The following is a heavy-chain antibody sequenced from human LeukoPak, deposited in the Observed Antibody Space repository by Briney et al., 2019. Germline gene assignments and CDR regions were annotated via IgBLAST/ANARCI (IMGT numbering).Heavy chain of an antibody. V-gene: IGHV3-23*01. J-gene: IGHJ4*02. CDR1: GGSFSGYY. CDR2: ISGSGGST. CDR3: AKGVATTRTLYFDY. Sequence: ETLSLTCAVYGGSFSGYYWSWVRQAPGKGLEWVSAISGSGGSTYYADSVKGRFTISRDNSKNTLYLQMNSLRAEDTAVYYCAKGVATTRTLYFDYWGQGTLVTVSS. D-gene: IGHD5-12*01.